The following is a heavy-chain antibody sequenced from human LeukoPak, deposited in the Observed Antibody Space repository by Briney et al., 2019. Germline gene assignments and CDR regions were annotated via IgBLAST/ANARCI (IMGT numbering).Heavy chain of an antibody. CDR1: GYTFTSYG. V-gene: IGHV1-18*01. D-gene: IGHD6-13*01. J-gene: IGHJ6*03. CDR2: ISAYNGNT. Sequence: AASVKVSCKASGYTFTSYGISWVRQAPGQGLEWMGWISAYNGNTNYAQKLQGRVTMTTDTSTSTAYMELRGLRSDDTAVYYCAREGRFQQLLYWGYYMDVWGKGTTVTVSS. CDR3: AREGRFQQLLYWGYYMDV.